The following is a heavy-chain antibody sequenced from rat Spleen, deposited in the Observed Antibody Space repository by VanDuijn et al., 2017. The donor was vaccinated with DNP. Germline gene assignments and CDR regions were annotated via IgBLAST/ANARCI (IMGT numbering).Heavy chain of an antibody. CDR3: AREKGGY. CDR1: GFTFSDYA. CDR2: IIYDGSST. V-gene: IGHV5-17*01. Sequence: EVQLVESGGGLVQPGNSLKLSCAASGFTFSDYAMAWVRQSPKKGLEWVATIIYDGSSTYYRDSVKGRFTISRDNAKSTLYLQMDSLRSEDTATYYCAREKGGYWGQGVMVTVSS. J-gene: IGHJ2*01.